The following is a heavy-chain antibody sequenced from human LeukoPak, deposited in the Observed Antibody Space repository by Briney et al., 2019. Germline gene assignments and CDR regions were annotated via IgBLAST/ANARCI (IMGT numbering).Heavy chain of an antibody. V-gene: IGHV3-33*01. D-gene: IGHD6-19*01. J-gene: IGHJ4*02. CDR1: GFTFSNYG. CDR3: AREWGPIAVSGGPGY. CDR2: IWFDGRNK. Sequence: GRSLRLSCAASGFTFSNYGMHWVRQAPGKGLEWVALIWFDGRNKFHADSVKGRFTISGDNSKNTLFLQMNSLRAEDTAVYYCAREWGPIAVSGGPGYWGQGALVTVSS.